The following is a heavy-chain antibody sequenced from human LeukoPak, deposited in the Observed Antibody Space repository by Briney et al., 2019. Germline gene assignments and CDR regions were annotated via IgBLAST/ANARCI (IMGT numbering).Heavy chain of an antibody. CDR1: GFTFSNYG. J-gene: IGHJ4*02. D-gene: IGHD5-24*01. CDR2: IWYDGSNK. CDR3: AKDPRDGYNGNYFDY. Sequence: GRPLRLSCAASGFTFSNYGMHWVRQAPGKGLEWVALIWYDGSNKYYADSVKGRFTISRDNSKNTLYLQMNSLRAEDTAVYYCAKDPRDGYNGNYFDYWGQGTLVTVSS. V-gene: IGHV3-33*06.